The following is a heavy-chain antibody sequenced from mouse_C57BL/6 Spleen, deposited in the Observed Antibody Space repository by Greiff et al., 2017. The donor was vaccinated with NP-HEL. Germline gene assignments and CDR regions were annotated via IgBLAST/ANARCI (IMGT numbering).Heavy chain of an antibody. J-gene: IGHJ4*01. V-gene: IGHV3-6*01. D-gene: IGHD3-3*01. CDR3: ARGHYYAMDY. CDR2: ISYDGSN. CDR1: GYSITSGYY. Sequence: EVQLQQSGPGLVKPSQSLSLTCSVTGYSITSGYYWNWIRQFPGNKLEWMGYISYDGSNNYNPSLKNRISITRDTSKNQFFLKLNSVTTEDTATYYSARGHYYAMDYWGQGTSVTVSS.